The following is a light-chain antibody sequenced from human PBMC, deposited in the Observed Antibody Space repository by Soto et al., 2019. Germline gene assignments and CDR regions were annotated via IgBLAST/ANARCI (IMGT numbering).Light chain of an antibody. J-gene: IGKJ2*01. CDR1: QSVDSK. CDR2: GAS. Sequence: IVMTQSPGALSVSPGERATLSCRASQSVDSKLAWYQQIPGQAPRLLISGASTRATGISARFSGSGFGTEFTLTISSLQPEDFAVYYCQQYYRGYTFGQGTKLEI. V-gene: IGKV3-15*01. CDR3: QQYYRGYT.